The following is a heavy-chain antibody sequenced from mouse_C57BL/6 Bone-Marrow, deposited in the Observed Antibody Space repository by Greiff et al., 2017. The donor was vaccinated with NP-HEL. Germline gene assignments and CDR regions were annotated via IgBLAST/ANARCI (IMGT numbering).Heavy chain of an antibody. Sequence: QVQLQQSGAELARPGASVKLSCKASGYTFTSYGISWVKQRTGQGLEWIGEIYPRSGNTYYNEKFKGKATLTADKSSSTAYMELRSLTSVDSAVYFCARAYYSNYGLFAYWGQGTLVTVSA. CDR1: GYTFTSYG. CDR3: ARAYYSNYGLFAY. J-gene: IGHJ3*01. V-gene: IGHV1-81*01. D-gene: IGHD2-5*01. CDR2: IYPRSGNT.